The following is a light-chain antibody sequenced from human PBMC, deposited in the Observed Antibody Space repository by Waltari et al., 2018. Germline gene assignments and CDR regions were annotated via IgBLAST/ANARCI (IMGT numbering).Light chain of an antibody. Sequence: QSVLTQPPSASGTPGQRVIIPCSGHRANIGGRHVFLYQPLPGAAPKLLINRNNQRPSGVPDRFSGSKSGTSASLAISGLRSEDEGDYFCATWDDTIGGPVFGGGTKLTVL. CDR2: RNN. V-gene: IGLV1-47*01. CDR3: ATWDDTIGGPV. CDR1: RANIGGRH. J-gene: IGLJ2*01.